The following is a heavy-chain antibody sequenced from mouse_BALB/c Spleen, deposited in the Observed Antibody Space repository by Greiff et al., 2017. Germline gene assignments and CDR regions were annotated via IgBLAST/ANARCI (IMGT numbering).Heavy chain of an antibody. D-gene: IGHD4-1*01. CDR3: ARGLTGTAYFDY. Sequence: EVKLVESGPGLVKPSQSLSLTCTVTGYSITSDYAWNWIRQFPGNKLEWMGYISYSGSTSYNPSLKSRISITRDTSKNQFFLQLNSVTTEDTATYYCARGLTGTAYFDYWGQGTTLTVSS. V-gene: IGHV3-2*02. CDR1: GYSITSDYA. J-gene: IGHJ2*01. CDR2: ISYSGST.